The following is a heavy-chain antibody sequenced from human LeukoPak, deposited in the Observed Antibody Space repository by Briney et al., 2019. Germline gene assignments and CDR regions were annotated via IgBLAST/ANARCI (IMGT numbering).Heavy chain of an antibody. V-gene: IGHV3-64D*09. D-gene: IGHD3-10*01. CDR1: GFTFSSYA. J-gene: IGHJ4*02. CDR3: VKDQLLWFGGGRGYFGY. CDR2: ISSNGGST. Sequence: PGGSLRLSCSASGFTFSSYAMHWVRQAPGKGLEYVSAISSNGGSTYYADSVKGRFTISRDNSKNTLYLQMSSLGAEDTAVYYCVKDQLLWFGGGRGYFGYWGQGTLVTVSS.